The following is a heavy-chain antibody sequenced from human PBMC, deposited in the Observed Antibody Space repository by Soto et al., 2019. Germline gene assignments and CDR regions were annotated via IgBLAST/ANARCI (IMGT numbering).Heavy chain of an antibody. V-gene: IGHV3-30*18. Sequence: GGSLRLSCAASGFTFSSYGMHWVRQAPGKGLEWVAVISYDGSNKYYADSVKGRFTISRDNSKNTLYLQMNSLRAEDTAVYYCANENSGFLEWLSSGMDVWGQGTTVTVSS. J-gene: IGHJ6*02. CDR2: ISYDGSNK. CDR1: GFTFSSYG. CDR3: ANENSGFLEWLSSGMDV. D-gene: IGHD3-3*01.